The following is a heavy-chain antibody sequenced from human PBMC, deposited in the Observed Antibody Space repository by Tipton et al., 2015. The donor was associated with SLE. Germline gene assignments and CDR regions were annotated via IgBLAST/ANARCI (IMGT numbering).Heavy chain of an antibody. D-gene: IGHD3-3*01. CDR1: GFTFSDYY. Sequence: SLRLSCAASGFTFSDYYMSWIRQAPGKGLEWVSYISSSGSTIYYADSVKGRFTISRDNAKNSLYLQMNSLRAEDTAVYYCARARAIFSDFWSGYYFDYWGQGTLVTVSS. J-gene: IGHJ4*02. CDR3: ARARAIFSDFWSGYYFDY. V-gene: IGHV3-11*01. CDR2: ISSSGSTI.